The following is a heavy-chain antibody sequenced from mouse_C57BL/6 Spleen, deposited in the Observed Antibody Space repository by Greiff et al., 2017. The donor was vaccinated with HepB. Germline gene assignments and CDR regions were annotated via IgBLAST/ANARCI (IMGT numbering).Heavy chain of an antibody. J-gene: IGHJ1*03. D-gene: IGHD1-1*01. CDR1: GYSITSGYY. CDR3: ADLYYGSSYDWYFDV. CDR2: ISYDGSN. V-gene: IGHV3-6*01. Sequence: DVKLQESGPGLVKPSQSLSLTCSVTGYSITSGYYWNWIRQFPGNKLEWMGYISYDGSNNYNPSLKNRISITRDTSKNQFFLKLNSVTTEDTATYYCADLYYGSSYDWYFDVWGTGTTVTVSS.